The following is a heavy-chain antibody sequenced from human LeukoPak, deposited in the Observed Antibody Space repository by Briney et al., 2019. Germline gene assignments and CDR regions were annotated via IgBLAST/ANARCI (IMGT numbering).Heavy chain of an antibody. Sequence: PGGSLRLSCAASGFTFSSCGFHWVRLAPGKGLEWVAFIRYDGSNKYYADSVKGRFTISRDNSKNTLYLQMNSLRAEDTAVYYCAKVPKLPSISMIRGVRVPYYMDVWGKGTTVTISS. J-gene: IGHJ6*03. CDR2: IRYDGSNK. V-gene: IGHV3-30*02. CDR3: AKVPKLPSISMIRGVRVPYYMDV. CDR1: GFTFSSCG. D-gene: IGHD3-10*01.